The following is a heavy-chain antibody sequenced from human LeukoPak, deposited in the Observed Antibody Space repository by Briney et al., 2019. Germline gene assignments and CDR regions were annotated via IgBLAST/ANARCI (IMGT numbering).Heavy chain of an antibody. CDR1: GFTFSSYG. D-gene: IGHD3-10*01. CDR3: ARDRGGPFDY. Sequence: GGSLRLSCAASGFTFSSYGMHWVRQAPGKGLEWAAVIWYDGSNKYYADSVKGRFTISRDNSKNTLYLQMNSLRAEDTAVYYCARDRGGPFDYWGQGTLVTVSS. V-gene: IGHV3-33*01. J-gene: IGHJ4*02. CDR2: IWYDGSNK.